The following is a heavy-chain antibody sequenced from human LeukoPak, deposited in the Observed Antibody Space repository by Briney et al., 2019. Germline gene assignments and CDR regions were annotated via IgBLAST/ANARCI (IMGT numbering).Heavy chain of an antibody. Sequence: SETLSLTCTVSGGSISSYYWSWIRQPAGKGLEWIGRIYTSGSTNYNPSLESRVTMSVDTSKNQFSLKLSSVTAADTAVYYCANEKVGARAFDIWGQGTMVTVSS. V-gene: IGHV4-4*07. CDR2: IYTSGST. CDR3: ANEKVGARAFDI. J-gene: IGHJ3*02. D-gene: IGHD1-26*01. CDR1: GGSISSYY.